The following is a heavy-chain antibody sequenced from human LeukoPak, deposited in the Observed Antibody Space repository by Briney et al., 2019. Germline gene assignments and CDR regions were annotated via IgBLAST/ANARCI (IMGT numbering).Heavy chain of an antibody. CDR2: IWYDGGNK. Sequence: GGSLRLSCAASGFTFSSYGMHWVRQAPGKGLEWVAVIWYDGGNKYYADSVKGRFTISRDNSKNTLYLQMNSLRAEDTAVYYCARDYYDSSDLDYWGQGTLVTVSS. D-gene: IGHD3-22*01. V-gene: IGHV3-33*01. CDR1: GFTFSSYG. J-gene: IGHJ4*02. CDR3: ARDYYDSSDLDY.